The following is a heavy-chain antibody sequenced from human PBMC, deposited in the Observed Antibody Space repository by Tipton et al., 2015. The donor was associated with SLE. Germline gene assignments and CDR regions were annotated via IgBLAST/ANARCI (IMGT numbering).Heavy chain of an antibody. CDR1: SSYG. CDR2: IYYSGST. V-gene: IGHV4-39*01. D-gene: IGHD1-1*01. CDR3: ARHGALWTPDY. J-gene: IGHJ4*02. Sequence: SSYGMHWVRQAPGKGLEWIGSIYYSGSTYYNPSLKSRVTISVDTSKNQFSLKLSSVTAADTAVYYCARHGALWTPDYWGQGTLVTVSS.